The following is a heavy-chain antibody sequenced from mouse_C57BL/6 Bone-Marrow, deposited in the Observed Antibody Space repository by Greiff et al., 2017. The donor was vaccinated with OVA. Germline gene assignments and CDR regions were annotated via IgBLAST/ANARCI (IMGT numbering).Heavy chain of an antibody. CDR3: ARAGSTAQATSWFAY. V-gene: IGHV1-9*01. J-gene: IGHJ3*01. CDR1: GYTFTGYW. CDR2: ILPGSGST. D-gene: IGHD3-2*02. Sequence: QVQLQQSGAELMKPGASVKLSCKATGYTFTGYWIEWVKQRPGHGLEWIGEILPGSGSTNYNEKFKDKATLTADKSSSTAYMQLSSLTYEDSAVYYCARAGSTAQATSWFAYWGQGTLVTVSA.